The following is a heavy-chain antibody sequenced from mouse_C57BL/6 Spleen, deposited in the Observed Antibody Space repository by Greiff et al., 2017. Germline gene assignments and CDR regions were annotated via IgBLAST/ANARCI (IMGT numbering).Heavy chain of an antibody. CDR1: GYAFSSSW. CDR2: IYPGDGDT. J-gene: IGHJ1*03. CDR3: ARQYDSEYFDV. D-gene: IGHD2-4*01. V-gene: IGHV1-82*01. Sequence: VQLQESGPELVKPGASVKFSCKASGYAFSSSWMHWVKQRPGQGLEWIGRIYPGDGDTNYNAKFKGKATLTADKSSSTAYLQLSSLTSEDSAVYYCARQYDSEYFDVWGTGTTVTVSS.